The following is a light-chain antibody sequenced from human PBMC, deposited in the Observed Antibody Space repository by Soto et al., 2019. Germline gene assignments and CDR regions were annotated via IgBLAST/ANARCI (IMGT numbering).Light chain of an antibody. V-gene: IGKV3-15*01. CDR3: QQYNNWPPGT. J-gene: IGKJ1*01. CDR1: QSVRSN. CDR2: GAS. Sequence: EIVMTQSPATLSVSPGERATLFCRASQSVRSNLAWYQQKPGQAPRLLIFGASTRATGIPARFSGGGSGTDFTLTISSLQSEDFAVYYCQQYNNWPPGTFGQGTKVEIK.